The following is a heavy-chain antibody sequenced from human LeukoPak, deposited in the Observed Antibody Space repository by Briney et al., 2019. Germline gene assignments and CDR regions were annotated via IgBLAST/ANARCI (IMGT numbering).Heavy chain of an antibody. CDR3: ARAPYYDFWSGYYTGHHYFQH. CDR2: MRGSGGST. V-gene: IGHV3-23*01. D-gene: IGHD3-3*01. Sequence: PGGSLRLSCAASGFTFISYGMSWVRQGPGKGLEWVSAMRGSGGSTYYADSVKGRFTISRDNSKNTLYLQMNSLRAEDTAVYYCARAPYYDFWSGYYTGHHYFQHWGQGTLVTVSS. J-gene: IGHJ1*01. CDR1: GFTFISYG.